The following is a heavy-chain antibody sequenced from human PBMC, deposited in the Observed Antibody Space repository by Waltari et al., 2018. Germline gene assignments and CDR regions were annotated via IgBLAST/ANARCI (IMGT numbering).Heavy chain of an antibody. CDR3: ARGWQSIDY. CDR2: ISTDGSST. V-gene: IGHV3-74*01. Sequence: EVQLVESGGGLVQPGGSLRLSCAAAGFTFNSYWMHWVRQAPGKGLVWVSRISTDGSSTYYADSVKGRFTISRDNAKNTLYLQLNSLRAEDTAVYYCARGWQSIDYWGQGTLVTVSS. CDR1: GFTFNSYW. J-gene: IGHJ4*02.